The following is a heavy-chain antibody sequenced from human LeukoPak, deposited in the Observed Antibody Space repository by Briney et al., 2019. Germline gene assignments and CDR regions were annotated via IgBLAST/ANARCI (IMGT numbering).Heavy chain of an antibody. J-gene: IGHJ4*02. CDR3: ARDRRTGRLGELSLDPCFDY. D-gene: IGHD3-16*02. V-gene: IGHV3-53*01. Sequence: GGSLRLSCAASGFTVSSNYMSWVRQAPGKGLEWVSVIYSGGSTYYADSVKCRFTISRDNSKNTLYLQMNSLRAEDTAVYYCARDRRTGRLGELSLDPCFDYWGQGTLVTVSS. CDR1: GFTVSSNY. CDR2: IYSGGST.